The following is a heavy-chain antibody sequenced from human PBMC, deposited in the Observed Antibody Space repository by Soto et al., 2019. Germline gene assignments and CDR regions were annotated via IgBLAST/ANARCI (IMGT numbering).Heavy chain of an antibody. V-gene: IGHV1-3*01. J-gene: IGHJ4*02. Sequence: ASVKVSCKASGYTFTSYAMHWVRQAPGQRLEWMGWINAGNGNTKYSQKFQGRVTMTTDTSTSTAYMELRSLRSDDTAVYYCARDGSSSWYSFDYWGQGTLVTVSS. CDR1: GYTFTSYA. D-gene: IGHD6-13*01. CDR3: ARDGSSSWYSFDY. CDR2: INAGNGNT.